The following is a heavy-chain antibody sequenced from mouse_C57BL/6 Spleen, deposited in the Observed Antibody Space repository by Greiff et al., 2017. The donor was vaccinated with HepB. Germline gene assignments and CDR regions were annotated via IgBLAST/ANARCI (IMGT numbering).Heavy chain of an antibody. D-gene: IGHD4-1*01. CDR2: IWRGGST. Sequence: VQLQESGPGLVQPSQSLSITCTVSGFSLTSYGVHWVRQSPGKGLEWLGVIWRGGSTDYNAAFMSRLSITKDNSKSQVFFKMNRLQADDTAIYYCAKKETGPGAMDYWGQGTSVTVSS. CDR3: AKKETGPGAMDY. CDR1: GFSLTSYG. V-gene: IGHV2-5*01. J-gene: IGHJ4*01.